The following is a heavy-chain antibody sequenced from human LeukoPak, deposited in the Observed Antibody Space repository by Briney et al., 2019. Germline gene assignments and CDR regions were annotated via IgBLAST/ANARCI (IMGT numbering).Heavy chain of an antibody. D-gene: IGHD5-18*01. J-gene: IGHJ4*02. V-gene: IGHV3-30*02. CDR2: IRYDGSNK. Sequence: GGSLRLSCAASGFTFSSYGMHWVRQAPGKGLEWVAFIRYDGSNKDYADSVKGRFTISRDNSKNTLYLQMNGLRAEDTAVYYCARTWIQLWLVGYWGQGTLVTVSS. CDR1: GFTFSSYG. CDR3: ARTWIQLWLVGY.